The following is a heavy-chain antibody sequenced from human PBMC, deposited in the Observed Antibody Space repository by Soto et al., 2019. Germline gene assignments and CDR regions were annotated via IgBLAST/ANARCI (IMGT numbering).Heavy chain of an antibody. V-gene: IGHV3-74*01. CDR2: INSDGSST. J-gene: IGHJ4*02. CDR1: GFIFSSYW. D-gene: IGHD3-10*01. Sequence: GSLRLSCAASGFIFSSYWMHWVRQAPGKGLVWVSHINSDGSSTSYADSVKGRFTISRDNAKNTVFLQMNSLRAEDTAVYYCTRDFYGSGSYPPDYWGQGTLVTVSS. CDR3: TRDFYGSGSYPPDY.